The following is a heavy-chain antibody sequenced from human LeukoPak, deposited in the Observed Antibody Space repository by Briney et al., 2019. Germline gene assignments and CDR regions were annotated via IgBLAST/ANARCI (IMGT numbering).Heavy chain of an antibody. CDR3: AAIPGNKDFDD. Sequence: GGSLRLSCAVSGITVRSKYMSWVRQAPGKGLEWVSVIYSGGSTYYADSVKGRFTISRDTSRNTLYLQMNRLRAEDTALYYCAAIPGNKDFDDWGQGTLVTVSS. CDR1: GITVRSKY. D-gene: IGHD2-21*01. V-gene: IGHV3-66*02. J-gene: IGHJ4*02. CDR2: IYSGGST.